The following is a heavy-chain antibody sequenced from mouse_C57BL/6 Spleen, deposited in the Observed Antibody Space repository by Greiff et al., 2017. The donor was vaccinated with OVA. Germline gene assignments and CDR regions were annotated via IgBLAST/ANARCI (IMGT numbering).Heavy chain of an antibody. Sequence: EVQLQESGPGLVKPSQSLSLTCSVTGYSITSGYYWNWIRQFPGNKLEWMGYISYDGSNNYNPSLKNRISITRDTSKNQFFLRLNTVTTEDTATYYCARGGRWLPSYVMDYWGQGASVTVPS. CDR1: GYSITSGYY. CDR3: ARGGRWLPSYVMDY. J-gene: IGHJ4*01. V-gene: IGHV3-6*01. CDR2: ISYDGSN. D-gene: IGHD2-2*01.